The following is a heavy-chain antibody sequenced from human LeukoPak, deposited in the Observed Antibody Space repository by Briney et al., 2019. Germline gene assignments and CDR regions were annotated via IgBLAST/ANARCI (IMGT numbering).Heavy chain of an antibody. Sequence: GGSLRLSCAASGLTVSSNYMSWVRQAPGKGLEWVSVIYSGGSTYYADSVKGRFTISRDNSKNTLYLQMNSLRAEDTAVYYRESVVEEGLYGMDVWGQGTTVTVSS. CDR3: ESVVEEGLYGMDV. J-gene: IGHJ6*02. CDR2: IYSGGST. CDR1: GLTVSSNY. V-gene: IGHV3-66*01. D-gene: IGHD2-15*01.